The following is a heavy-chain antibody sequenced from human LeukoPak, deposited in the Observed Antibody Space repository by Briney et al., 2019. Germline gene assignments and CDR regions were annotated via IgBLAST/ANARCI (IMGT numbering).Heavy chain of an antibody. V-gene: IGHV4-39*01. D-gene: IGHD1-26*01. CDR1: GGSINIINYY. CDR3: ARGDLLFDY. Sequence: SETLSLTCTVSGGSINIINYYWGWIRQPPGKGLEWIGSIYYTGATYHNPSLKSRVTISVDTSKNQFSLKLSSVTAADTAVYYCARGDLLFDYWGQGTLVTVSS. CDR2: IYYTGAT. J-gene: IGHJ4*02.